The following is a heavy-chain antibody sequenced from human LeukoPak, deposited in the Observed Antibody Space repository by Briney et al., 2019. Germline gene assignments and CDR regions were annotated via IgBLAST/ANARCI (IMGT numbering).Heavy chain of an antibody. D-gene: IGHD6-19*01. V-gene: IGHV3-30*03. Sequence: GGSLRLSCAASGFTFSSYDMHWVRQAPGKGLEWVALISYDGSNEYCADSVKGRFTISRDNAKNSLYLQMNSLRAEDTAVYYCARQQWLDGAYYFDYWGQGTLVTVSS. CDR1: GFTFSSYD. CDR3: ARQQWLDGAYYFDY. J-gene: IGHJ4*02. CDR2: ISYDGSNE.